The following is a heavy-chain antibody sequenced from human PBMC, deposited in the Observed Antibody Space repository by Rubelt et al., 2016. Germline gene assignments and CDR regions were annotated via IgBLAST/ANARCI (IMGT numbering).Heavy chain of an antibody. J-gene: IGHJ4*02. CDR3: ARDYCSGGSCYSVFDY. CDR1: GGTFSSYA. CDR2: IIPILGIA. D-gene: IGHD2-15*01. Sequence: QVQLVQSGAEVKKPGSSVKVSCKASGGTFSSYAISWVRQAPGQGLEWMGRIIPILGIANYAQKFQGRVTITADKSTSTVYMELSSLRSEDTAGYYCARDYCSGGSCYSVFDYWGQGTLVTVSS. V-gene: IGHV1-69*04.